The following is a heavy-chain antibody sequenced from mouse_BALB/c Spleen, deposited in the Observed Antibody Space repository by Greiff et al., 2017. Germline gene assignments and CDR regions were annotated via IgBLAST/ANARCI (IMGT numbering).Heavy chain of an antibody. CDR2: ISSGSSTI. J-gene: IGHJ4*01. V-gene: IGHV5-17*02. CDR3: ARWAYGAMDY. D-gene: IGHD1-1*02. CDR1: GFTFSSFG. Sequence: EVQVVESGGGLVQPGGSRKLSCAASGFTFSSFGMHWVRQAPEKGLEWVAYISSGSSTIYYADTVKGRFTISRDNPKNTLFLQMTSLRSEDTAMYYCARWAYGAMDYWGQGTSVTVSS.